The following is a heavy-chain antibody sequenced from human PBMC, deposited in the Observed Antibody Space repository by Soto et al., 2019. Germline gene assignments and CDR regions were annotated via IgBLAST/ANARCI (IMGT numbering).Heavy chain of an antibody. CDR3: ARRSAEYSSSWYTYYYGMDV. J-gene: IGHJ6*02. CDR1: GYTFTSYG. CDR2: ISAYNGNT. V-gene: IGHV1-18*01. Sequence: ASVKVSCKASGYTFTSYGISWVRQAPGQGLEWMGWISAYNGNTNYAQKLQGRVTMTTDTSTSTAYMELRSLRSDDTAVYYCARRSAEYSSSWYTYYYGMDVWGQGTTVTVSS. D-gene: IGHD6-13*01.